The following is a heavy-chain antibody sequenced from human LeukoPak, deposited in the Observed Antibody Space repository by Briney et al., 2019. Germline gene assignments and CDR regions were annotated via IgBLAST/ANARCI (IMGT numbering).Heavy chain of an antibody. CDR3: ARTPNYYDSSGYYYFFDY. Sequence: ASVKVSCKASGYTFTGYYMHWVRQAPGQGLEWMGWINPNSGGTNYAQKLQGWVTMTRDTSISTAYMELSRLRSDDTAVYYCARTPNYYDSSGYYYFFDYWGQGTLVTVSS. D-gene: IGHD3-22*01. J-gene: IGHJ4*02. V-gene: IGHV1-2*04. CDR2: INPNSGGT. CDR1: GYTFTGYY.